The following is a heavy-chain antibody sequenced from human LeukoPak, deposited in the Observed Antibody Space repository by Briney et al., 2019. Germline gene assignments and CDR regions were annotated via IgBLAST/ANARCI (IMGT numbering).Heavy chain of an antibody. D-gene: IGHD1-26*01. CDR2: INQGEGEK. CDR3: ARGRFIAGTTAYYFDY. CDR1: GFTFSSHW. Sequence: PGGSLRLSCVDSGFTFSSHWMSWVRQAPGKGLEWVASINQGEGEKYYVDSVKGRFTISRDNAKKSLFLQMNSLRAEDTAVYYCARGRFIAGTTAYYFDYWGQGTLVTVSS. V-gene: IGHV3-7*03. J-gene: IGHJ4*02.